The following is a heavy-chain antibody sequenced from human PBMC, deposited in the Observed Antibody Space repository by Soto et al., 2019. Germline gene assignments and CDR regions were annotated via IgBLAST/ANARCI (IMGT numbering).Heavy chain of an antibody. CDR1: GGSISSSNW. CDR2: IYHSGST. D-gene: IGHD6-13*01. CDR3: ARGEQLVGYFDY. J-gene: IGHJ4*02. Sequence: SETLSLTCAVSGGSISSSNWWIWVRQPPGKGLEWIGEIYHSGSTNYNPSLKNRVTISVDKSKNQFSLKLSSVTAADTAVYYCARGEQLVGYFDYWGQGTLVT. V-gene: IGHV4-4*02.